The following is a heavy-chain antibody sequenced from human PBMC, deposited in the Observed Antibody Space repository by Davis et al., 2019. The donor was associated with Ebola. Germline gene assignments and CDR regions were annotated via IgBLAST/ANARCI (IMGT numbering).Heavy chain of an antibody. V-gene: IGHV3-30*03. D-gene: IGHD5-18*01. CDR3: ARAAADTAMVYFDY. Sequence: PGGSLRLSCAASGFTFSSYGMHWVRQAPGKGLEWVAVISYDGSNKYYADSVKGRFTISRDNSKNTLYLQMNSLRAEDTAVYYCARAAADTAMVYFDYWGQGTLVTVSS. CDR2: ISYDGSNK. J-gene: IGHJ4*02. CDR1: GFTFSSYG.